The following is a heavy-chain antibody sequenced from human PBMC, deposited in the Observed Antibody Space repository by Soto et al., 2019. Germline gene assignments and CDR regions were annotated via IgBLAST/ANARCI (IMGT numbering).Heavy chain of an antibody. CDR2: IYHSGST. CDR1: GGSISSGGSS. CDR3: ARAGGLGAVAVDY. Sequence: LSLTCAVSGGSISSGGSSWSWIRQPPGKGLEWIGYIYHSGSTYYNPSLKSRVTISVDRSKNQFSLKLSSVTAADTAVYYCARAGGLGAVAVDYWGQGTLVTVSS. D-gene: IGHD6-19*01. V-gene: IGHV4-30-2*01. J-gene: IGHJ4*02.